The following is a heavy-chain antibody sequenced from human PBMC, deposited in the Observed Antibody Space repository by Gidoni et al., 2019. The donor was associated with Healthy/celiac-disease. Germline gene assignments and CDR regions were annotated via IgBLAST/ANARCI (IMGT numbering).Heavy chain of an antibody. V-gene: IGHV3-21*01. J-gene: IGHJ5*02. Sequence: EVQLVESGGGLVKPGGSLRLSCAASGFTFSSYSMNWVRQAPGTGLDWVSSISSSSSYIYYADSVKGRFTISRDNAKNALYLQMNSLRAEDTAVYYCAREGAYCGGDCYAWFDPWGQGTLVTVSS. CDR1: GFTFSSYS. CDR3: AREGAYCGGDCYAWFDP. CDR2: ISSSSSYI. D-gene: IGHD2-21*02.